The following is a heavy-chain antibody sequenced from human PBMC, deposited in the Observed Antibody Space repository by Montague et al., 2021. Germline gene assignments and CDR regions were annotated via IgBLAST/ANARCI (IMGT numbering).Heavy chain of an antibody. CDR1: VDSFTDYY. D-gene: IGHD1-26*01. V-gene: IGHV4-34*01. J-gene: IGHJ4*02. Sequence: SETLSLTCDIYVDSFTDYYWGWTRQTPGKGLEWIGETNHRGTTKSNPSLKTRVSLSLDTSKSQFSLTLQSVTAADTAVYYCVAIKWERQTRNYFEQWGPGILVSVSS. CDR2: TNHRGTT. CDR3: VAIKWERQTRNYFEQ.